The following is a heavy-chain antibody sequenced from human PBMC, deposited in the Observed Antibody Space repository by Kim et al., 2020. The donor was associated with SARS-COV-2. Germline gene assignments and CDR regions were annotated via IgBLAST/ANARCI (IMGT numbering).Heavy chain of an antibody. CDR3: AREGICSSTSCYGGGYYYYGMDV. CDR2: ISAYNGNT. CDR1: GYTFTSYG. J-gene: IGHJ6*02. V-gene: IGHV1-18*01. D-gene: IGHD2-2*01. Sequence: ASVKVSCKASGYTFTSYGISWVRQAPGQGLEWMGWISAYNGNTNYAQKLQGRVTMTTDTSTSTAYMELRSLRSDDTAVYYCAREGICSSTSCYGGGYYYYGMDVWGQGTTVTVSS.